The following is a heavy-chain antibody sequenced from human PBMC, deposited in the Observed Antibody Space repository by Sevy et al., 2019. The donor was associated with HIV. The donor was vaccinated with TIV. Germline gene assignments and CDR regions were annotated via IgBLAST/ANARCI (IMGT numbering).Heavy chain of an antibody. Sequence: SETLSLTCDVSGFSISNNFYWGWIRQPPGKGLERIGSIYHSGTTYYSPYLNSRVTISVDMSNNQFAMRLTSVTAADTAVYYCARARRPETNYFCMDVWGKGTTVTVSS. CDR1: GFSISNNFY. V-gene: IGHV4-38-2*01. D-gene: IGHD3-3*01. J-gene: IGHJ6*03. CDR3: ARARRPETNYFCMDV. CDR2: IYHSGTT.